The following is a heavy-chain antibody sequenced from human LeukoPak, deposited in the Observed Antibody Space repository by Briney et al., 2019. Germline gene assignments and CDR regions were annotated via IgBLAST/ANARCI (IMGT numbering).Heavy chain of an antibody. CDR3: AKDGAALWSGYSFDY. D-gene: IGHD3-3*01. V-gene: IGHV3-43*01. CDR2: ISWDGGST. Sequence: GGSLRLSCAASGFTFDDYTMHWVRQAPGKGLEWVSLISWDGGSTYYADSVKGRFTISRDNSKNSLYLQMNSLRTEDTALYYCAKDGAALWSGYSFDYWGQGTLVTVSS. CDR1: GFTFDDYT. J-gene: IGHJ4*02.